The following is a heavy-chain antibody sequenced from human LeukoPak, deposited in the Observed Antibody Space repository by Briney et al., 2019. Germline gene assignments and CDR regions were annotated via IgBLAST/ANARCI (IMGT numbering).Heavy chain of an antibody. D-gene: IGHD5-24*01. J-gene: IGHJ6*02. Sequence: GGSLRLSCAASGFTVSGNYMSWVRQAPGKGLEWVSLLYSGGSTYYADSVKGRFSISRDNSKNTLYLQMNSLRAEDSAVYYCASRDKGYYYGMDVWGQGTTVTVSS. CDR2: LYSGGST. V-gene: IGHV3-66*01. CDR1: GFTVSGNY. CDR3: ASRDKGYYYGMDV.